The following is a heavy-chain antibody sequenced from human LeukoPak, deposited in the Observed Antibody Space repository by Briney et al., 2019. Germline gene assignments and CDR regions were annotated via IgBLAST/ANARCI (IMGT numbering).Heavy chain of an antibody. J-gene: IGHJ6*03. CDR1: GFTFSSYG. V-gene: IGHV3-23*01. Sequence: GGSVRLSCAASGFTFSSYGMSWVRQAPGKGLEWVSAISGSGGSTYYADSVKGRFTISRDNSKNTLYLQMNSLRAEDTAVYYCAKDGSGSYYYYMDVWGKGTTVTISS. CDR3: AKDGSGSYYYYMDV. CDR2: ISGSGGST. D-gene: IGHD1-26*01.